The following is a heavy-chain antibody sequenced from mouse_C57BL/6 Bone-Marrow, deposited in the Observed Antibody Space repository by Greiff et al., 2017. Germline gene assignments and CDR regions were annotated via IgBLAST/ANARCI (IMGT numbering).Heavy chain of an antibody. V-gene: IGHV1-54*01. CDR3: ARGYGSRFAY. Sequence: VKLQESGAELVRPGTSVKVSCKASGYAFTNYLIEWVKQRPGQGLEWIGVINPGSGGTNYKEKFKGKATLTADKSSSTAYMQLSSLTSEDSAVYFCARGYGSRFAYWGQGTLVTVSA. J-gene: IGHJ3*01. CDR1: GYAFTNYL. D-gene: IGHD1-1*01. CDR2: INPGSGGT.